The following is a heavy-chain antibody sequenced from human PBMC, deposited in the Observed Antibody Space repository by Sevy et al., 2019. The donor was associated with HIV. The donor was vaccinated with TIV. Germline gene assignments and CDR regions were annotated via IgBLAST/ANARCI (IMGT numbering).Heavy chain of an antibody. CDR3: ARDGSSGWYPYYYYGMDV. D-gene: IGHD6-19*01. CDR2: IYTSGGT. V-gene: IGHV4-4*07. J-gene: IGHJ6*02. Sequence: SETLSLTCTVSGGSISSYYWSWIRQPAGKGLEWIGRIYTSGGTNYNPSLKSRVTMSVDTSKNQFSLKLSSVTAADTAVYYCARDGSSGWYPYYYYGMDVWGQGTTVTVSS. CDR1: GGSISSYY.